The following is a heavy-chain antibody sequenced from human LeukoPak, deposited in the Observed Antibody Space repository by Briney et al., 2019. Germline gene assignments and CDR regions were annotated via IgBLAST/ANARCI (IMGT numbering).Heavy chain of an antibody. Sequence: PSESLSLTCAVYGGSFSGYYWSWIRHPPGKGLEWVGEINHSGSTKYNTYLKTRATISVHTSKTQFSLTLSSVTAAHTTVYYCARGGRWLQLLKTSYFDLGGRGTLVTASS. CDR1: GGSFSGYY. D-gene: IGHD5-24*01. J-gene: IGHJ2*01. V-gene: IGHV4-34*01. CDR2: INHSGST. CDR3: ARGGRWLQLLKTSYFDL.